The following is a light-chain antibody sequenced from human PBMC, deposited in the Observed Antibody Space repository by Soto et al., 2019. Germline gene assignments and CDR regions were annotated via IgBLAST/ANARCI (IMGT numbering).Light chain of an antibody. CDR3: RSYTTSSPPYV. J-gene: IGLJ1*01. Sequence: QSALTQPASVSGSPGQSITISCTGSSSDIGAYDYVSWYQQRPVKAPKLMIFDVTNRPSGVSDRFSGSKSGNTASLTISGLQTEDEADYYCRSYTTSSPPYVFGTGTKGHRP. CDR1: SSDIGAYDY. V-gene: IGLV2-14*01. CDR2: DVT.